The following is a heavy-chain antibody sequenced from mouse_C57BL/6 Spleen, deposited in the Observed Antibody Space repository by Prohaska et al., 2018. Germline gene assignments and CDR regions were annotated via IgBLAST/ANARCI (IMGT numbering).Heavy chain of an antibody. CDR1: TFPSYG. J-gene: IGHJ3*01. Sequence: TFPSYGISWVKQRTGQGLEWIGEIYPRSGNTSYNEKFKGKAILTADKASSTAYMELGSLTSKDSAVYFCASWGYPSFAYWGHGTLVTVSA. D-gene: IGHD2-2*01. CDR2: IYPRSGNT. V-gene: IGHV1-81*01. CDR3: ASWGYPSFAY.